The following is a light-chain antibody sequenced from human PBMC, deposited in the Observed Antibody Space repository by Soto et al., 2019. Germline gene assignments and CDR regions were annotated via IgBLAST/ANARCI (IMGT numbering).Light chain of an antibody. Sequence: EIVLTQSPATLSLSPGERATHSCRASQSVGTYLVWYQQKPGQAPRLLIYDASKRAIGIPDRFSGSGSGTDFTLTISSLEPGDSAVYYCQQRRAWPRVFGGGTRME. J-gene: IGKJ4*01. V-gene: IGKV3-11*01. CDR2: DAS. CDR1: QSVGTY. CDR3: QQRRAWPRV.